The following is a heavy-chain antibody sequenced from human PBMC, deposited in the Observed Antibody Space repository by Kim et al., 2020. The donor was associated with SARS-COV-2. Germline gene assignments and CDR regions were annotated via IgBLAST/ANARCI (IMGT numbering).Heavy chain of an antibody. D-gene: IGHD1-1*01. CDR2: MNPNSGNT. CDR3: ARGHAWNGGPYYFDY. V-gene: IGHV1-8*01. CDR1: GYTFSTYD. Sequence: ASVKVSCKASGYTFSTYDINWVRQATGQGLEWMGWMNPNSGNTGYAQKFQGRVTMTRNTSTSTAYMDLSSLRSEDTAVYYCARGHAWNGGPYYFDYWGQGTLVIVSS. J-gene: IGHJ4*02.